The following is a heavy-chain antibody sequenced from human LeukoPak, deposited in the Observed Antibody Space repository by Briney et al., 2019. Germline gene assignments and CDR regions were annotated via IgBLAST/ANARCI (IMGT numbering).Heavy chain of an antibody. Sequence: PGESLKISCKGSGYSFTSYWIGWVRQLPGKGLEWMGIIYPGDSDTRYSPSFQGQVTISADKSISTAYLQWSSLKASDTAMFYCARATYSSGWRRFDYWGQGTLVTVSS. V-gene: IGHV5-51*01. CDR1: GYSFTSYW. D-gene: IGHD6-19*01. CDR3: ARATYSSGWRRFDY. J-gene: IGHJ4*02. CDR2: IYPGDSDT.